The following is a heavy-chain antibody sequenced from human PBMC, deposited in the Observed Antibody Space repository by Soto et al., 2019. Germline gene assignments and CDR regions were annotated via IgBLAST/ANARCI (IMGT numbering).Heavy chain of an antibody. J-gene: IGHJ4*02. CDR2: INPNSGGT. Sequence: ASVKVSCKASGYTFTGYYMHWVRQAPGQGLEWMGWINPNSGGTNYAQKFQGWVTMTRDTSISTAYMELSRLRSDDTAVYYCARGIAAAVHLDYWGQGALVTVSS. CDR1: GYTFTGYY. CDR3: ARGIAAAVHLDY. D-gene: IGHD6-13*01. V-gene: IGHV1-2*04.